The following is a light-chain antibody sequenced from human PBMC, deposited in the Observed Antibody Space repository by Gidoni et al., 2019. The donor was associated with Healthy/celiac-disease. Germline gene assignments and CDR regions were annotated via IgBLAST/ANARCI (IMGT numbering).Light chain of an antibody. J-gene: IGKJ4*01. CDR1: QDITNY. V-gene: IGKV1-33*01. CDR2: DAS. Sequence: DIQMNQSPSSLSASVGDRVTITCQASQDITNYLNWYQHKPGKAPKLLIFDASNLETGVPARFSGSESGTDFTFTISSLQPEDIATYFCQQYDNRPLLTFGGGTKVEIK. CDR3: QQYDNRPLLT.